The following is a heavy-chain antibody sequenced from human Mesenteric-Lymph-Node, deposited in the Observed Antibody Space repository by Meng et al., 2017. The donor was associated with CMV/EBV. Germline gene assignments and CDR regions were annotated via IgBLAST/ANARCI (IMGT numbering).Heavy chain of an antibody. V-gene: IGHV3-23*03. Sequence: GGLRLSCAASGFTFSSYTMSWVRQAPGKGLEWVSVIYSGGSSTYYADSVKGRFTISRDNSKNTLYLQMNSLRAEDAAVYYCAKALWFGEVYYYYGMDIWGQGTTVTVSS. CDR1: GFTFSSYT. J-gene: IGHJ6*02. D-gene: IGHD3-10*01. CDR2: IYSGGSST. CDR3: AKALWFGEVYYYYGMDI.